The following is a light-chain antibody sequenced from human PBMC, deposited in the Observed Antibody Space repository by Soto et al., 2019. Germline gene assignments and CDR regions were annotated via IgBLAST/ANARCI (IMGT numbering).Light chain of an antibody. V-gene: IGLV2-11*01. CDR2: DVS. CDR1: SSDVGTYNY. Sequence: QSALTQPRSVSGSIGQSVTISCTGSSSDVGTYNYVSWYQQHPGKAPKVMIYDVSERPSGVPDRFSGSKSGNTASLTISGLQAEDEPDYYCCSYAGSPRYVLGTGTKVTV. CDR3: CSYAGSPRYV. J-gene: IGLJ1*01.